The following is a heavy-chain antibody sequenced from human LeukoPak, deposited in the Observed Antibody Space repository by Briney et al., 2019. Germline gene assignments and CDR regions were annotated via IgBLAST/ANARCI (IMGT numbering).Heavy chain of an antibody. J-gene: IGHJ6*02. D-gene: IGHD2-2*03. CDR3: ARDLDKRAPYYYYGMDV. CDR2: INAGNGNT. Sequence: GATVKVSCKASGYTFTSYAMHWVRQAPGQRLEWMGWINAGNGNTKYSQKFQGRVTITRDTSASTAYMELSSLRSEDTAVYYCARDLDKRAPYYYYGMDVWGQGTTVTVSS. CDR1: GYTFTSYA. V-gene: IGHV1-3*01.